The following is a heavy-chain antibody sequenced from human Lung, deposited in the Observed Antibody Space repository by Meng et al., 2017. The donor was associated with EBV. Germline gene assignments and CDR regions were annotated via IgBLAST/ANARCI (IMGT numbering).Heavy chain of an antibody. Sequence: QVQRVQSGTEVQKPAPAVNVSCKASGYTFTRHGISWVRQSPGQGLEWMGWIRVENGYTNYAQKFQGRITMTTDTTTSTVYMELRSLRSDDTAVYYCARVEVGITSGDYWGQGTLVTVSS. V-gene: IGHV1-18*01. CDR1: GYTFTRHG. CDR2: IRVENGYT. D-gene: IGHD1-26*01. CDR3: ARVEVGITSGDY. J-gene: IGHJ4*02.